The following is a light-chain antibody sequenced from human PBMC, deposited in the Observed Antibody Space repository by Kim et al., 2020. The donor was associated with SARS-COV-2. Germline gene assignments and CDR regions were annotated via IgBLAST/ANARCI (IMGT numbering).Light chain of an antibody. CDR1: TGAVTSGHY. V-gene: IGLV7-46*01. CDR2: HAT. CDR3: LLYYSGSWL. J-gene: IGLJ3*02. Sequence: PEGTVTLTCGSGTGAVTSGHYPYWFQQKPGQAPRTLIYHATNRHSWTPARFSGSLLGDKAALTLSGAQPEDEADYYCLLYYSGSWLFGGGTQLTVL.